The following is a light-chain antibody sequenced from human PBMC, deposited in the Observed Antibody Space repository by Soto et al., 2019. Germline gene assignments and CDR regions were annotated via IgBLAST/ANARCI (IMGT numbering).Light chain of an antibody. V-gene: IGKV3-20*01. J-gene: IGKJ1*01. CDR3: QQYGDSPQT. Sequence: ETVLTHSPLSLSALPGKPASISFNSSQSFLHSDGKTYLYWYQQKPGQAPRLLFYGASNRATAITDRFSGSGFGTDFTLTITRLEPKDFAVYYCQQYGDSPQTVGPGTQVDIK. CDR1: QSFLHSDGKTY. CDR2: GAS.